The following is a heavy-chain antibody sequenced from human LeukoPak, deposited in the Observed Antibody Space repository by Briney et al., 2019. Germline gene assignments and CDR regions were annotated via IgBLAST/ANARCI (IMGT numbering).Heavy chain of an antibody. CDR1: GFTLSRYA. V-gene: IGHV3-30*01. D-gene: IGHD6-13*01. CDR2: ISYDGRNK. CDR3: ARDSGFIAAAGSFDY. J-gene: IGHJ4*02. Sequence: GSLRLSCAASGFTLSRYAMHWVRQAPGKGLEWVTVISYDGRNKYYADSVKSRFTISRDNSKNTLYLQMDSLRAEDTAVYYCARDSGFIAAAGSFDYWGQGTLVTVSS.